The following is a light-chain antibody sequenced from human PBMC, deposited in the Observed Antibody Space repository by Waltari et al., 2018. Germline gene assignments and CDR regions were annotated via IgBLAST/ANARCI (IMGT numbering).Light chain of an antibody. CDR3: MQRIEFPWT. Sequence: DMVMTQTPLSLPVTPGAPASISCRPSQSLLDSDDGNTYLDWYLQKPGQSPQLLISTLSYRASGVPERFSGSGSGTDFTLKISRLEAEDVGVYYCMQRIEFPWTFGQGTKVEIK. CDR1: QSLLDSDDGNTY. J-gene: IGKJ1*01. CDR2: TLS. V-gene: IGKV2-40*01.